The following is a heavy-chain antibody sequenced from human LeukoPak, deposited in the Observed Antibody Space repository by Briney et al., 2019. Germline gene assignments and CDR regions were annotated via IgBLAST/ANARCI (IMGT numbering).Heavy chain of an antibody. CDR1: GFTFSSYA. V-gene: IGHV3-23*01. J-gene: IGHJ4*02. Sequence: GGSLRLSCAASGFTFSSYAMSWVRRAPGKGLEWVSAISGSGDSTYYADSVKGRFTISRDNSKNTLYLQMNSLRAEDTALYHCARVKGYGVDGWVDYWGQGTLVTVSS. CDR2: ISGSGDST. D-gene: IGHD4-17*01. CDR3: ARVKGYGVDGWVDY.